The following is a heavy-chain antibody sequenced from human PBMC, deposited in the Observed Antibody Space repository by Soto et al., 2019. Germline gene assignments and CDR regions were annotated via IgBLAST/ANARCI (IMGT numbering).Heavy chain of an antibody. CDR1: GFTVNNNY. Sequence: EVRLVESGGGLVQPGGSLRLSCAVSGFTVNNNYMSWVRQAPGKGLEWVSVIYSGGKTDYADSVRGRFPVSRDTSKNTLYLQMNSLRAEDTAVYYCTRDSSYYGSGRGVLDYWGQGTLVTVSS. J-gene: IGHJ4*02. D-gene: IGHD3-10*01. V-gene: IGHV3-66*01. CDR2: IYSGGKT. CDR3: TRDSSYYGSGRGVLDY.